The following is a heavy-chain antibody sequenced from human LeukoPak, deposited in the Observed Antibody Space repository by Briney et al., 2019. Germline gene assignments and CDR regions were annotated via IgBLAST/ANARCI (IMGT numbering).Heavy chain of an antibody. Sequence: ASVKVPCKASGYTFTSYAMHWVRQAPGQRLEWMGWINAGNGNTKYSQKFQGRVTITRDTSASTAYMELSSLRSEDTAVYYCAREYSSSWYEPYFDYWGQGTLVTVSS. D-gene: IGHD6-13*01. J-gene: IGHJ4*02. CDR1: GYTFTSYA. CDR3: AREYSSSWYEPYFDY. CDR2: INAGNGNT. V-gene: IGHV1-3*01.